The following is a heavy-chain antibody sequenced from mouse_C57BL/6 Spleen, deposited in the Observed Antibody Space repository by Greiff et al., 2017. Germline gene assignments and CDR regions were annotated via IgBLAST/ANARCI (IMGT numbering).Heavy chain of an antibody. Sequence: VHVKQSDAELVKPGASVKISCKASGYTFTDYAIHWMKQRPEQGLEWIGYIYPRDGSTKYNKKFKGKATLTADKSSSTAYMQLSSLTSEDSAVYFCARWGEYSMDYWGQGTSVTVS. J-gene: IGHJ4*01. CDR3: ARWGEYSMDY. CDR1: GYTFTDYA. D-gene: IGHD2-10*02. V-gene: IGHV1-78*01. CDR2: IYPRDGST.